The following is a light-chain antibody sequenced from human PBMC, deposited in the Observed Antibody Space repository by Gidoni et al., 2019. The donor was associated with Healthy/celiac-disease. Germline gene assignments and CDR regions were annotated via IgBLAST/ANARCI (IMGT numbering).Light chain of an antibody. CDR2: AAA. Sequence: DIQLTQSPSSLSASVGDRVTITCRASQSISSYLNWYQQKPGKAPKLLIYAAASLQRGVPSRFSGSGSGTDFTLTISSLQPEDFATYYCRQSYSTPPAFGQGTRLEIK. J-gene: IGKJ5*01. CDR1: QSISSY. CDR3: RQSYSTPPA. V-gene: IGKV1-39*01.